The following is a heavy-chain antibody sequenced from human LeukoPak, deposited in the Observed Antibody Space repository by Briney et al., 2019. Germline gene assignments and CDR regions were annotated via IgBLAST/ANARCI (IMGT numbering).Heavy chain of an antibody. CDR2: IYYSGST. D-gene: IGHD3-9*01. Sequence: SETLSLTCTVSGGSISSYYWSWIRQPPGKGLEWIGYIYYSGSTNYNPSLKSRVTISVDTSKNQFSLKLSSVTAADTAVYYCARGGVLRYFDGSYWGQGTLVTVSS. V-gene: IGHV4-59*01. CDR3: ARGGVLRYFDGSY. J-gene: IGHJ4*02. CDR1: GGSISSYY.